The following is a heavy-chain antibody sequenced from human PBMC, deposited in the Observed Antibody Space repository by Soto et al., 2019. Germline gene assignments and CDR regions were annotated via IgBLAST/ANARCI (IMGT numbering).Heavy chain of an antibody. Sequence: QVQLVQSGAEVKKPGSSVKVSCKTSGVSFNNNGIGWVRQAPGLGLEWMGGVSPPFRTSNYARKFQGRISITADASTGTVNIELSSLTSEDTAQYYCARVLYYGSGSYSLYGMDVWGQGTTVTVSS. J-gene: IGHJ6*02. CDR3: ARVLYYGSGSYSLYGMDV. CDR2: VSPPFRTS. CDR1: GVSFNNNG. D-gene: IGHD3-10*01. V-gene: IGHV1-69*01.